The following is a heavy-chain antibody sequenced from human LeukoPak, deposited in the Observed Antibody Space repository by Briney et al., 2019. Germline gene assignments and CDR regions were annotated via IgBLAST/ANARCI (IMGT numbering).Heavy chain of an antibody. Sequence: GGSLRLSCAASGFPFSGYWMDWVRQAPGKGMEWVANIKQDGSVQYYAASVRGRFTIYRDNAKNSLYLQMNILRAEGTAVYYCSRSLDYLGQGALVTVSS. J-gene: IGHJ4*02. CDR1: GFPFSGYW. CDR3: SRSLDY. CDR2: IKQDGSVQ. V-gene: IGHV3-7*01.